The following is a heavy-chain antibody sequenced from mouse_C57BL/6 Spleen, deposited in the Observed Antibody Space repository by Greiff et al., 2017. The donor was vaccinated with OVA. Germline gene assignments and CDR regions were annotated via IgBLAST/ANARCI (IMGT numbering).Heavy chain of an antibody. J-gene: IGHJ4*01. CDR3: ARERGDYYGSSYYAMDY. CDR2: ISYDGSN. Sequence: EVKLQESGPGLVKPSQSLSLTCSVTGYSITSGYYWNWIRQFPGNKLEWMGYISYDGSNNYNPSLKNRISITRDTSKNQFFLKLNSVTTEDTATYYCARERGDYYGSSYYAMDYWGQGTSVTVSS. V-gene: IGHV3-6*01. D-gene: IGHD1-1*01. CDR1: GYSITSGYY.